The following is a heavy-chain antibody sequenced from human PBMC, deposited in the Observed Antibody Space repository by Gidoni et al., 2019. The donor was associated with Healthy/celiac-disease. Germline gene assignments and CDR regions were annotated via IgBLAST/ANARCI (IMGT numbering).Heavy chain of an antibody. CDR1: GFTFSNAW. D-gene: IGHD4-17*01. V-gene: IGHV3-15*01. Sequence: EVQLVESGGGLVKPGGSLRLSCAASGFTFSNAWMSWVRQVPGKGLEWVGRSKSKTDGGTTDYAAPVKGRFTISRDDSKNTLYLQMNSLKTEDTAVYYCTTDPTLGYGDLYFDYWGQGTLVTVSS. CDR3: TTDPTLGYGDLYFDY. CDR2: SKSKTDGGTT. J-gene: IGHJ4*02.